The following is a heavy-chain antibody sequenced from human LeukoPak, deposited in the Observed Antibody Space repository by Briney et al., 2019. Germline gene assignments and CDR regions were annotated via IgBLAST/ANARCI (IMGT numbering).Heavy chain of an antibody. D-gene: IGHD6-13*01. Sequence: SETLSLTCTVSGGPISSGSYYWSWIRQPAGKGLEWIGRIYTSGSTNYNPSLKSRVTISVDTSKNQFSLKLSSVTAADTAVYYCARDPRIAAAPDVRPWGQGTLVTVSS. CDR3: ARDPRIAAAPDVRP. J-gene: IGHJ5*02. V-gene: IGHV4-61*02. CDR2: IYTSGST. CDR1: GGPISSGSYY.